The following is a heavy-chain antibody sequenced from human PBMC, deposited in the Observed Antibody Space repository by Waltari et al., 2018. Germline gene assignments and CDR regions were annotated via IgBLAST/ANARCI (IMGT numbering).Heavy chain of an antibody. D-gene: IGHD2-2*01. CDR3: ASRGYQLLSRWYDY. Sequence: EVQLVESGGGLVQPGGSLRLSCAASGCTFSSYWMSWVRQAPGKGLEWVANIKQDGSEKYYVDSVKGRFTISRDNAKNSLYLQMNSLRAEDTAVYYCASRGYQLLSRWYDYWGQGTLVTVSS. CDR1: GCTFSSYW. J-gene: IGHJ4*02. CDR2: IKQDGSEK. V-gene: IGHV3-7*01.